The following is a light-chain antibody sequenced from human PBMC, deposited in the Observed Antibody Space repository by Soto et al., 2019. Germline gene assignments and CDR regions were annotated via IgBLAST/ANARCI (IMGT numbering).Light chain of an antibody. Sequence: SYVLTQPPSVSVAPGKEARITCGGNNIGRKSVHWYQQKPGQAPVLVIYYDIDRPSGIPERFSGSNSGNTATLTISRVEAGDEADYYCQVWDSDSDHHVFGTGTKLTVL. CDR1: NIGRKS. CDR2: YDI. V-gene: IGLV3-21*04. J-gene: IGLJ1*01. CDR3: QVWDSDSDHHV.